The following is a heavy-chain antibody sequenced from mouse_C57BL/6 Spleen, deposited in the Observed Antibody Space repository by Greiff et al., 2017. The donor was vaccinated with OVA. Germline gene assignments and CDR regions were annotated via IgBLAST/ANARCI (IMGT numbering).Heavy chain of an antibody. J-gene: IGHJ2*01. V-gene: IGHV1-15*01. D-gene: IGHD1-1*01. CDR1: GYTFTDYE. CDR2: IDPETGGT. CDR3: TITTVAPYYFDY. Sequence: QVQLKESGAELVRPGASVTLSCKASGYTFTDYEMHWVKQTPVHGLEWIGAIDPETGGTAYNQKFKGKAILTADKSSSTAYMELRSLTSEDSAVYYCTITTVAPYYFDYWGQGTTLTVSS.